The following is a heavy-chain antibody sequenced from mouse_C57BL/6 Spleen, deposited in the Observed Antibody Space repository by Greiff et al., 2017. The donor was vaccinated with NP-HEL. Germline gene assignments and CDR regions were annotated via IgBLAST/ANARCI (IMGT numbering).Heavy chain of an antibody. J-gene: IGHJ2*01. D-gene: IGHD1-1*01. CDR1: GYSFTDYN. Sequence: QLVETVPDLAKPVASVKITCKGSGYSFTDYNMHWVKQSNGKSLEWIGVINPNYGTTSYNQKFKGKATLTVDQSSSTAYMQLNSLTSEDSAVYYCARLLTGYFDYWGQGTTLTVSS. CDR3: ARLLTGYFDY. CDR2: INPNYGTT. V-gene: IGHV1-39*01.